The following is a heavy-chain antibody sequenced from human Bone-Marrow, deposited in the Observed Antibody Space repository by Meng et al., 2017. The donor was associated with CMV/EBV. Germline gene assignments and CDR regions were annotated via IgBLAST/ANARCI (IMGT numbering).Heavy chain of an antibody. CDR1: GFTLSSYA. J-gene: IGHJ6*02. CDR2: IYSGGSST. V-gene: IGHV3-23*03. CDR3: ARREGDSSGMDV. Sequence: GESLKISLAASGFTLSSYAISWVRQAPGKGLEWVSVIYSGGSSTYYADSVKGRFTISRDNSKNTLYLQMNSRRAEATAVYYCARREGDSSGMDVWGQGTTVTVSS. D-gene: IGHD6-13*01.